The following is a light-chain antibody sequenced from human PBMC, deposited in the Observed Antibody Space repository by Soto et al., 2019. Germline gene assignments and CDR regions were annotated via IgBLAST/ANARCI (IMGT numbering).Light chain of an antibody. CDR2: EVS. CDR1: SSDVGGYNF. Sequence: QSALTQPPSASGSPGQSVTISCTGTSSDVGGYNFVSWYQQHPGKAPKLMIYEVSKRPSGVPDRFSGSKSGNTASLTVSGLQVEDEADYYCSSYAVTSFVFGTGTKLTVL. CDR3: SSYAVTSFV. J-gene: IGLJ1*01. V-gene: IGLV2-8*01.